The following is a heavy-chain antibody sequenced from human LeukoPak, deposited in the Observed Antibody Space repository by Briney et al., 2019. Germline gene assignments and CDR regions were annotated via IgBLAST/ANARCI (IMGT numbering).Heavy chain of an antibody. V-gene: IGHV3-7*01. CDR3: AREQGSSSWYGIDY. J-gene: IGHJ4*02. D-gene: IGHD6-13*01. CDR2: IKQDGSEK. Sequence: GGSLRLSCAASGFTFSSNWMSWVRQAPGEGLERVANIKQDGSEKDYVDSVKGRLTISRDNAKNSLYLQMNSLRAEDTAVYYCAREQGSSSWYGIDYWGQGTLVTVSS. CDR1: GFTFSSNW.